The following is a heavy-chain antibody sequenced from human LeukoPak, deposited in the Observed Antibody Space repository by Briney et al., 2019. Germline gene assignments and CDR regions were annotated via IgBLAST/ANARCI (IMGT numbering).Heavy chain of an antibody. J-gene: IGHJ6*02. D-gene: IGHD6-19*01. CDR2: ISAYNGNT. CDR3: ARELSSGWYSSYYYYYGMDV. CDR1: GYTFTSYG. Sequence: ASVTVSCKASGYTFTSYGISWVRQAPGQGLEWMGWISAYNGNTNYAHKLQGRVTMTTDTSTSTAYMELRSLRSDDTAVYYCARELSSGWYSSYYYYYGMDVWGQGTTVTVSS. V-gene: IGHV1-18*01.